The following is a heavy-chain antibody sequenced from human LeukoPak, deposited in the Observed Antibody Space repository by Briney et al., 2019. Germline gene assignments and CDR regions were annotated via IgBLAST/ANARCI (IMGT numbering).Heavy chain of an antibody. CDR3: ARHQFSYDSSGYFDL. D-gene: IGHD5-12*01. J-gene: IGHJ2*01. CDR2: IYYSGST. Sequence: SETLSLTCNVSGGSISSSSYYWGWIRQPPGKGLEWIASIYYSGSTYYNPSLKSRVTLSVDTSKNQFSLKLSSVTAADTAVYYCARHQFSYDSSGYFDLWGRGTLVTVSS. V-gene: IGHV4-39*01. CDR1: GGSISSSSYY.